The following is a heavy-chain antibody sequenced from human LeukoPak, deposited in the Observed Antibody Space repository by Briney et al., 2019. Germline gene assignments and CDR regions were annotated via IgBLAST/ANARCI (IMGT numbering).Heavy chain of an antibody. V-gene: IGHV3-33*01. CDR2: IWYDGSNK. CDR1: GFTFSSYG. D-gene: IGHD2-2*02. Sequence: GGSLRLSCAASGFTFSSYGMHWVRQAPGKGLEWVAVIWYDGSNKYYADSVKGRFTISRDNSKNTLYLQMKGLRAEDTAVYYCARTVGYCSSSSCYTGQINDYYYYGMDVWGQGTTVTVSS. CDR3: ARTVGYCSSSSCYTGQINDYYYYGMDV. J-gene: IGHJ6*02.